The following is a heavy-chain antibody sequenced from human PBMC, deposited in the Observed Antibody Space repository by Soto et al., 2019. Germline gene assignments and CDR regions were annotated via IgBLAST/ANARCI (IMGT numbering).Heavy chain of an antibody. J-gene: IGHJ4*02. D-gene: IGHD3-10*01. CDR2: ISSSSSYT. CDR3: ARDGYVWFGGPYCFDY. Sequence: QVQLVESGGGLVKPGGSLRLSCAASGFTFSDYYMSWIRQAPGKGLEWVSYISSSSSYTNYADSVKGRFTISRDNAKNSRYLPMNSLSAEDTAVYDGARDGYVWFGGPYCFDYLGQGTLVTVSS. CDR1: GFTFSDYY. V-gene: IGHV3-11*05.